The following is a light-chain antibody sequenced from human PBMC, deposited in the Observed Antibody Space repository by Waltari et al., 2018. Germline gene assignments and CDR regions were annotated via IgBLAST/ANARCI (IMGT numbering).Light chain of an antibody. CDR1: NLGDKF. Sequence: SYELSQSPSASAYPGLTAPITCSGDNLGDKFVSWYQQKPGPSPILVIFENRRRPLVVPERFAGSNSGNTATLTISGTQTLDEADYYCQTWDRRIPMFGGGTKLTVL. V-gene: IGLV3-1*01. CDR3: QTWDRRIPM. J-gene: IGLJ3*02. CDR2: ENR.